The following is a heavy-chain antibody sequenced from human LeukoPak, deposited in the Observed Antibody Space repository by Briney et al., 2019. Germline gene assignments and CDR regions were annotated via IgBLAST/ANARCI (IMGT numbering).Heavy chain of an antibody. CDR2: ISGSGDTT. CDR1: GGTFSSYA. D-gene: IGHD5-24*01. CDR3: ARSRDGYKRFDS. J-gene: IGHJ4*02. V-gene: IGHV3-23*01. Sequence: ASVKVSCKASGGTFSSYAMTWVRQAPGKGLEWVSVISGSGDTTYYADSVKGRFTISRDNSKNTLYLQMNSLRAEDTAVYFCARSRDGYKRFDSWGQGTLVTVSS.